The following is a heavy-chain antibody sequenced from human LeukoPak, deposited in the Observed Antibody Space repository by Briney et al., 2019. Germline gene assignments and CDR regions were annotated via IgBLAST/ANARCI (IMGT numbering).Heavy chain of an antibody. CDR3: ATEYFGAFNF. CDR1: GFTFSDAC. V-gene: IGHV3-15*01. D-gene: IGHD3-10*01. Sequence: GGSLRLSCSASGFTFSDACMAWVRQAPGKGLEWVGRIKANKGGGTTESDAPVKGRITISRDDSKNMVYLRMNGLNIEDTAVYYCATEYFGAFNFWGQGSLVTVSS. J-gene: IGHJ4*02. CDR2: IKANKGGGTT.